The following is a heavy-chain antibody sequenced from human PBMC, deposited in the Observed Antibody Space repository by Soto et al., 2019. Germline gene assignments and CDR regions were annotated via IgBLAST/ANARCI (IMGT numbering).Heavy chain of an antibody. CDR1: GGSISSYY. CDR3: ARYPSGYSSSWYNWFDP. J-gene: IGHJ5*02. V-gene: IGHV4-59*01. Sequence: PSETLSLTCTVSGGSISSYYWSWIRQPPGKGLEWIGYIYYSGSTNYNPSLKSRVTISVDTSKNQFSLKLSSVTAADTAVYYCARYPSGYSSSWYNWFDPWGQGTLVTVSS. CDR2: IYYSGST. D-gene: IGHD6-13*01.